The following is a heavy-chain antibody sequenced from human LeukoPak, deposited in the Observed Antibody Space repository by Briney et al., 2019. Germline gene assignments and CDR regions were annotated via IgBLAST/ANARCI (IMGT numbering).Heavy chain of an antibody. CDR3: ARDRCCGDCFLPVAFDI. CDR1: GFTFSSYS. CDR2: ISSSSSYI. D-gene: IGHD2-21*02. Sequence: GGSLRLASAASGFTFSSYSMNWVRQVPGKGLEWVSSISSSSSYIYYADSVKGRFTISRDNAKNSLYLQMNSLRAEDTAVYYCARDRCCGDCFLPVAFDIWGQGTMVTVSS. V-gene: IGHV3-21*01. J-gene: IGHJ3*02.